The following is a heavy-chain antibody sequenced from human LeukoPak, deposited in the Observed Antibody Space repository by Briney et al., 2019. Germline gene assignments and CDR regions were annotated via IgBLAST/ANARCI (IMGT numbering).Heavy chain of an antibody. D-gene: IGHD1-26*01. CDR2: ISSSGSTI. Sequence: GGSLRLSCAASGFIFSDYYMSWIRQAPGKGLEWVSYISSSGSTIYYADSVKGRFTISRDNAKNSLYLQMNSLRAEDTAVYYCARLLSGSYWDFDYWGQGTLVTVSS. J-gene: IGHJ4*02. CDR3: ARLLSGSYWDFDY. V-gene: IGHV3-11*01. CDR1: GFIFSDYY.